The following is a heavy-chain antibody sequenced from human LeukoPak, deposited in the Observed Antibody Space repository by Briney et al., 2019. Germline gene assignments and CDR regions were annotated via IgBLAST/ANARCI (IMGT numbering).Heavy chain of an antibody. Sequence: PGGSLRLSCSASGFTFSSYAMHWVRQALGKGLEYVSGINDNGGRTHYGDSLKGRFTISRDNSKNTLYLQMSTLRAEDTAVYYCVKDLSGRYTFDYWGQGTLVTVSS. CDR3: VKDLSGRYTFDY. CDR1: GFTFSSYA. J-gene: IGHJ4*02. D-gene: IGHD1-26*01. V-gene: IGHV3-64D*09. CDR2: INDNGGRT.